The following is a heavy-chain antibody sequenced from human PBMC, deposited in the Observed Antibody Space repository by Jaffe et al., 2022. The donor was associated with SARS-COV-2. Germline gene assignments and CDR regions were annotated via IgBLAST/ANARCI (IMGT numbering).Heavy chain of an antibody. Sequence: EVQLLESGGGLVQPGGSLRLSCATSGFTFGSYAMTWVRQAPGRGLEWVSVISDSGGTTNYADSVKGRFTMSRDNSKNTLYLEMNNLRDEDTAVYFCARVLYTGGWFGDCFDYWGQGNLVTVSP. D-gene: IGHD2-8*02. CDR1: GFTFGSYA. CDR3: ARVLYTGGWFGDCFDY. J-gene: IGHJ4*02. V-gene: IGHV3-23*01. CDR2: ISDSGGTT.